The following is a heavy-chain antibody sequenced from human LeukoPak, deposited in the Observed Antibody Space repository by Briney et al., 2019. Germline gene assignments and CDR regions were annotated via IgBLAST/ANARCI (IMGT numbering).Heavy chain of an antibody. CDR3: ARDKKDGWPFDY. J-gene: IGHJ4*02. CDR1: GFTFSSYA. Sequence: GGSLRLSCAASGFTFSSYAMSWVRQAPGKGLEWVSAISNNGGYTYYADSVQGRFTISRDNSKSTLCLQMNSLRAEDTAVYYCARDKKDGWPFDYWGQGTLVTVSS. V-gene: IGHV3-23*01. CDR2: ISNNGGYT. D-gene: IGHD5-24*01.